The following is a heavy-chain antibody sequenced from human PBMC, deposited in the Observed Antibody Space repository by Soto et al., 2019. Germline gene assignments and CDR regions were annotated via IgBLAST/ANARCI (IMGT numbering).Heavy chain of an antibody. D-gene: IGHD1-1*01. Sequence: ACKASGYTLTGDYMHWVRQAPGKGLEWVAVISYDGSNKYYADSVKGRFTISRDNSKNTLYLQMNSLRAEDTAVYYCAKDHNEYYFDYWGQGTLVTVSS. CDR3: AKDHNEYYFDY. CDR2: ISYDGSNK. J-gene: IGHJ4*02. V-gene: IGHV3-30*18. CDR1: GYTLTGDY.